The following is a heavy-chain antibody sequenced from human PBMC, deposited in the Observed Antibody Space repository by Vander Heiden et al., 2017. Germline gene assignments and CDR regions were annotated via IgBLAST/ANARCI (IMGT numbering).Heavy chain of an antibody. CDR2: IYYSGST. CDR3: ARFTYGSGTYYNLGVDP. D-gene: IGHD3-10*01. V-gene: IGHV4-59*13. J-gene: IGHJ5*02. CDR1: GGPIRSYY. Sequence: QVQLQESGPGLVKPSETLSLTCSVSGGPIRSYYWSWIRQPPGKGLEWIGYIYYSGSTSYNPSLKSRVTISADTSKNQFSLKLSSVTAADTAVYYCARFTYGSGTYYNLGVDPWGQGTLVTVSS.